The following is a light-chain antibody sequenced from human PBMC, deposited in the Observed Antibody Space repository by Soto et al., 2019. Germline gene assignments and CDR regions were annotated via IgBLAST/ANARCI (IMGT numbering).Light chain of an antibody. J-gene: IGKJ1*01. CDR2: KAS. V-gene: IGKV1-5*03. Sequence: DIQMTQSPSTLSGSVGDRVTITCRASQTISSWLAWYQQKPGKAPKLLIYKASTLKSGVPSRFSGSGSGTEFTLPISSLQPDDFATYYCQQYNSYSEAFGQGTKV. CDR3: QQYNSYSEA. CDR1: QTISSW.